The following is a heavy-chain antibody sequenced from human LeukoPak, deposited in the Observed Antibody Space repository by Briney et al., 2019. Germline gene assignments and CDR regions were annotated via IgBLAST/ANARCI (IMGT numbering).Heavy chain of an antibody. CDR2: IYHSGST. V-gene: IGHV4-30-4*07. Sequence: SETLSLTCAVSGVSISRGGCSWTWIRQPPGKGLEWIGYIYHSGSTNYNPSLKDRLTLAVDTSNNQFSLNLSSVTAADTAVYFCARYFGDYPNYYFDYWGQGTLSPSPQ. J-gene: IGHJ4*02. CDR3: ARYFGDYPNYYFDY. CDR1: GVSISRGGCS. D-gene: IGHD4-17*01.